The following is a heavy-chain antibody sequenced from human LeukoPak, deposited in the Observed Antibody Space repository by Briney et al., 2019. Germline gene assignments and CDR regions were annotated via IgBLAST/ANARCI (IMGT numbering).Heavy chain of an antibody. Sequence: GGSLRLSCAASGFTVSSNYMSWVRQAPGKRLEWVSVIYSGGSTYYAGSVKGRFTISRDNSKNTLYLQMNSLRAEDTAMYYCARMGVGDGMDVWGQGTTVTVSS. CDR1: GFTVSSNY. V-gene: IGHV3-53*01. CDR2: IYSGGST. D-gene: IGHD1-26*01. CDR3: ARMGVGDGMDV. J-gene: IGHJ6*02.